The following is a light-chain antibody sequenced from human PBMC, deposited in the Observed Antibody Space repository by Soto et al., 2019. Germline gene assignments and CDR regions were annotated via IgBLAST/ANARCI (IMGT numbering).Light chain of an antibody. CDR2: AAS. V-gene: IGKV1-39*01. J-gene: IGKJ3*01. CDR1: QTIGRY. Sequence: DIQMTQFPSSLSASVGDRVTITCRASQTIGRYLNWYQQKPGKVPKLLIYAASNLQSGVPSRFSGSGSGTDFTLTITSLQPEDFATYYCEQSYSPLLFTFGPGTKVEIK. CDR3: EQSYSPLLFT.